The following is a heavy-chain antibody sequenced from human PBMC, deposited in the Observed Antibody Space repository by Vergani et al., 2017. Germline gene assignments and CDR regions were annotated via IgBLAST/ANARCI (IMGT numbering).Heavy chain of an antibody. CDR2: INPSGGST. CDR3: ARSQGIAAAGTEVGGY. V-gene: IGHV1-46*01. J-gene: IGHJ4*02. CDR1: GYTFTSYY. Sequence: QVQLVQSGAEVKKPGASVKVSCKASGYTFTSYYMHWVRQAPGQGLEWMGIINPSGGSTSYAQKFQGRVTMTRDTSTSTVYMEPSSLRSEDTAVYYCARSQGIAAAGTEVGGYWGQGTLVTVSS. D-gene: IGHD6-13*01.